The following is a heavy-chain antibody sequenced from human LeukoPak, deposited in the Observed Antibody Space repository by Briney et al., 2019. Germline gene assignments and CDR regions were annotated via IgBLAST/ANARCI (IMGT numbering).Heavy chain of an antibody. V-gene: IGHV1-46*01. Sequence: ASVKVSFKASGYTFTSYYIHWVRQAPGQGLEGMGIFHPNGGSTNYAQKFQGRVTMTRDTSTSTVFMGLSSLRSEDTAVYYCARDYRITGTTSAYDDYWGEGTLVTVSS. CDR1: GYTFTSYY. D-gene: IGHD1-20*01. CDR3: ARDYRITGTTSAYDDY. CDR2: FHPNGGST. J-gene: IGHJ4*02.